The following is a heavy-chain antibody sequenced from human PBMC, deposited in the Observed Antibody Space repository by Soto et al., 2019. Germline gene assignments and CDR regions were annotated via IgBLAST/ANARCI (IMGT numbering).Heavy chain of an antibody. Sequence: SETLSLTCTVSGCSISSYYWSWIRQPPGKGLEWIGYIYYSGSTNYNPSLKSRVTISVDTSKNQFSLKLSSVTAADTAVYYCARRYGGNLEYWGQGTLVTVSS. CDR3: ARRYGGNLEY. V-gene: IGHV4-59*08. J-gene: IGHJ4*02. CDR2: IYYSGST. CDR1: GCSISSYY. D-gene: IGHD1-26*01.